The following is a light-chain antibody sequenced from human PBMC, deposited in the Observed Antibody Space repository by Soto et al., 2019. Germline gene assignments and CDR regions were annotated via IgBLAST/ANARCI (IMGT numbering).Light chain of an antibody. CDR1: RGISSY. CDR3: QQLNSYPLT. V-gene: IGKV1-9*01. J-gene: IGKJ4*01. Sequence: DIQLTQSPSFLSASVGDRVTITCRASRGISSYLAWYQQKPGKAPKLLIYAASTLQSGVPSRVSGSGSGSEFALTISSLQPEDFATYYCQQLNSYPLTFGGGTKVEIK. CDR2: AAS.